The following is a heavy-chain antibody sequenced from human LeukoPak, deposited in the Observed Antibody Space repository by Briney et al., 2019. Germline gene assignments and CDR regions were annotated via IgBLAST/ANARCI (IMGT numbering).Heavy chain of an antibody. D-gene: IGHD3-22*01. Sequence: ASVKVSCKASGYTFTSYYMHWVRQAPGQGLEWMGIINPSGGSTSYAQKFQGRVTMTRDTSTSTVYMELSSLRSEDTAVYYCARSSITLIVVVTLDSPTAMGHAFDIWGQGTMVTVSS. CDR2: INPSGGST. V-gene: IGHV1-46*01. CDR3: ARSSITLIVVVTLDSPTAMGHAFDI. J-gene: IGHJ3*02. CDR1: GYTFTSYY.